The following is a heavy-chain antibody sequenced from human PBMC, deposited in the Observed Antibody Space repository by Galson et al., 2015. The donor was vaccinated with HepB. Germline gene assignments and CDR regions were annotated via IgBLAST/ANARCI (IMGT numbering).Heavy chain of an antibody. CDR1: GFTFSSYA. CDR2: ISSNGGST. V-gene: IGHV3-64*01. CDR3: ARGTGRFGPASYSSSWGAEYFQH. Sequence: SLRLSCAASGFTFSSYAMHWVRRAPGKGLEYVSGISSNGGSTYYANSVKGRFTISRDNSKNTLYLQMGSLRAEDMAVYYCARGTGRFGPASYSSSWGAEYFQHWGQGTLVTVSS. J-gene: IGHJ1*01. D-gene: IGHD6-13*01.